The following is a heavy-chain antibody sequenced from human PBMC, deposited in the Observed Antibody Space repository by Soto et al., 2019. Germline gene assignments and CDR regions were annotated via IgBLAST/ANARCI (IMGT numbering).Heavy chain of an antibody. D-gene: IGHD4-17*01. V-gene: IGHV3-23*01. CDR1: GFTFSSYA. CDR2: IDGSGGST. Sequence: GGSLRLSSAASGFTFSSYAMSWVRQAPGQGLQWVSLIDGSGGSTYYADSVKGRFTISRDNSKNTLYLQMNSLRADDTAVYYCAMRTDGGVYHHWGQGTLVTVSS. CDR3: AMRTDGGVYHH. J-gene: IGHJ5*02.